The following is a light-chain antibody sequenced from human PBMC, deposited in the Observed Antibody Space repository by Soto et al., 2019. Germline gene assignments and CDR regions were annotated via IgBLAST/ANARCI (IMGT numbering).Light chain of an antibody. CDR3: QHYGSSPWT. Sequence: DIVMTQSPDSLAVSLGDRATINCKSSQSVLYSSNNKNYLAWYQQKPGQPPKLLIYWASTRESGVPDRFSGSGSGPDFTLTISRLEPEDFAVYFCQHYGSSPWTFGQGTKVDIK. CDR1: QSVLYSSNNKNY. CDR2: WAS. J-gene: IGKJ1*01. V-gene: IGKV4-1*01.